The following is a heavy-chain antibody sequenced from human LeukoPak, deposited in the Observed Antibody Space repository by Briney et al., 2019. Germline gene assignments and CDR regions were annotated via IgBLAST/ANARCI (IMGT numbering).Heavy chain of an antibody. V-gene: IGHV3-30*02. CDR2: IRYDGSNK. CDR1: GFTFRSYG. Sequence: GGSLRLSCAASGFTFRSYGMHWVRQAPGKGLEWVAFIRYDGSNKYYADSVKGRFTISRDNSKNTLYLQMNSLRAEDTAVYYXXXXLLWFGELSHFDYWGQGTLVTVSS. CDR3: XXXLLWFGELSHFDY. J-gene: IGHJ4*02. D-gene: IGHD3-10*01.